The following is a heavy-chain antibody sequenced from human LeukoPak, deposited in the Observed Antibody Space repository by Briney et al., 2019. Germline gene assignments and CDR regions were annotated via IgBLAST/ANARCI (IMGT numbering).Heavy chain of an antibody. CDR1: GFTFTEYE. D-gene: IGHD3-10*01. V-gene: IGHV3-48*03. CDR2: ITNSGVTI. J-gene: IGHJ4*02. CDR3: ARGYGSGSYWVGFDY. Sequence: GGSLRLSCAASGFTFTEYEMNWVRQAPGKGLEWVSYITNSGVTIYYADSVRGRFTISRDNAKSSLYFQMDSLRAEDTAVYYCARGYGSGSYWVGFDYWGQGTLVTVSS.